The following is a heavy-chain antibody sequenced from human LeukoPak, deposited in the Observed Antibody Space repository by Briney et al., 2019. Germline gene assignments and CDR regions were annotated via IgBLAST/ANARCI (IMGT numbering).Heavy chain of an antibody. CDR3: ARRGSGSYYATGFDP. J-gene: IGHJ5*02. D-gene: IGHD3-10*01. Sequence: SETLSLTCTVSGGSISSSSYYWGWIRQPPGKGLEWIGSIYYSGSTYYNPSLKSRVTISVDTSKNQFSLKLSSVTAADTAVYYCARRGSGSYYATGFDPWGQGTLVTVSS. CDR2: IYYSGST. V-gene: IGHV4-39*01. CDR1: GGSISSSSYY.